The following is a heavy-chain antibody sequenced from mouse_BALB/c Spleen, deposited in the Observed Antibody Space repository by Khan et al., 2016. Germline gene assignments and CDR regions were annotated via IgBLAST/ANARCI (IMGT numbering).Heavy chain of an antibody. V-gene: IGHV6-6*02. Sequence: EVKLEESGGGLVQPGGSMKLSCVASGFTFSNYWMNWVRQSPEKGLEWVAEIRLKSNNYATHYAESVKGRFTISRDDSKSSVFLQMSNLRAEDTGIYYCLHGHFAMDFWGQGTSVTVSS. D-gene: IGHD1-2*01. CDR1: GFTFSNYW. CDR2: IRLKSNNYAT. CDR3: LHGHFAMDF. J-gene: IGHJ4*01.